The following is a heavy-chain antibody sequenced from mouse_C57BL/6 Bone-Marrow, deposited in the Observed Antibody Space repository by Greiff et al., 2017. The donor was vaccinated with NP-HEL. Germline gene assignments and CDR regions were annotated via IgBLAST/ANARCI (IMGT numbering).Heavy chain of an antibody. V-gene: IGHV1-54*01. D-gene: IGHD2-5*01. CDR1: GYAFTNYL. Sequence: VKLQESGAELVRPGTSVKVSCKASGYAFTNYLIEWVKQRPGQGLEWIGVINPGSGGTNYNEKFKGKATLTADKSSSTAYMQLSSLTSEDSAVYFCARWSNFWYFDVWGTGTTVTVSS. J-gene: IGHJ1*03. CDR3: ARWSNFWYFDV. CDR2: INPGSGGT.